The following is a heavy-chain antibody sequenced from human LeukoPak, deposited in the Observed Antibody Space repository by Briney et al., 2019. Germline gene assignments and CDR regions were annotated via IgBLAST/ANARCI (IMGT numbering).Heavy chain of an antibody. CDR2: ISYDGSNK. CDR1: EFTFSNYA. CDR3: ARDLRSGSYFRAEYFQH. V-gene: IGHV3-30*04. J-gene: IGHJ1*01. Sequence: GGSLRLSCAASEFTFSNYAMHWVRQAPGKGLEWVAVISYDGSNKYYADSVKGRFTISRDNSKNTLYLQMNSLRAEDTAVYYCARDLRSGSYFRAEYFQHWGQGTLVTVSS. D-gene: IGHD1-26*01.